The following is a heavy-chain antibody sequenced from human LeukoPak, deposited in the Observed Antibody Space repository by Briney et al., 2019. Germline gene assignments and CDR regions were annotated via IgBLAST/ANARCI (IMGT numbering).Heavy chain of an antibody. J-gene: IGHJ4*02. V-gene: IGHV1-8*01. CDR2: MNPNSGNT. D-gene: IGHD5-18*01. CDR3: ARARRGYSYGTNFYYFDY. Sequence: ALVKVSCTASGYTFTSYDINWVRQATGQGLEWMGWMNPNSGNTGYAQKFQGRVTMTRNTSISTDYMELSSLRSEDTAVYYCARARRGYSYGTNFYYFDYWGQGTLVTVSS. CDR1: GYTFTSYD.